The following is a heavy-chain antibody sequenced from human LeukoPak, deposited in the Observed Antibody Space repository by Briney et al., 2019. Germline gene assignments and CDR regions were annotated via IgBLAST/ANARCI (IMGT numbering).Heavy chain of an antibody. CDR2: INPNSGGT. CDR1: GYTFTNYY. J-gene: IGHJ3*02. CDR3: ARARLQSLHDAFDI. D-gene: IGHD5-24*01. Sequence: GASVKVSCKASGYTFTNYYMHWVRQAPGQGLEWMGWINPNSGGTNYAQKFQGRVTMTRDTSISTAYMELSRLRSDDTAVYYCARARLQSLHDAFDIWGQGTMVTVSS. V-gene: IGHV1-2*02.